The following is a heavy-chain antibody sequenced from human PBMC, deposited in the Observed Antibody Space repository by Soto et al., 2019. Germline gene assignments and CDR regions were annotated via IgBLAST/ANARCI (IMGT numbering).Heavy chain of an antibody. CDR2: INAGNGDT. V-gene: IGHV1-3*01. CDR3: ARAISGYVT. Sequence: QVQLVQSGAEVKKPGASVKVSCKASGITFSSYAMHWVRQAPGQRLEWMGWINAGNGDTRYSQIFQGRVTLTRDTSASTVYLDLSSLRSEDTDIYYCARAISGYVTWGQGTLVTVSS. CDR1: GITFSSYA. D-gene: IGHD5-12*01. J-gene: IGHJ5*02.